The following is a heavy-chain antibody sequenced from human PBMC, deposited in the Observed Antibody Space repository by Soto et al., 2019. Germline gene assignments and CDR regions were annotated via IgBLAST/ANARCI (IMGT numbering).Heavy chain of an antibody. D-gene: IGHD6-6*01. CDR2: IFPNGNT. J-gene: IGHJ4*02. CDR3: ARAPYSSFPFDY. Sequence: SETLSLTCTVSRGYVNTFHWSWVRQPAGKGLEWIGRIFPNGNTNYNPSLKSRVTISVDTSKNQFSLKLSAVTAADTAVYYCARAPYSSFPFDYWGQGTLVTVSS. V-gene: IGHV4-4*07. CDR1: RGYVNTFH.